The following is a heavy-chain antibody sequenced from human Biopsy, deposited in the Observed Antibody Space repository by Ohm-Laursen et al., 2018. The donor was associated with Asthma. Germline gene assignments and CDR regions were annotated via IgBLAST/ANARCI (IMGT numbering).Heavy chain of an antibody. CDR2: IYYSGST. D-gene: IGHD3-10*01. CDR1: GGSVGSGSYY. CDR3: ARERAGYYGSGSYLGY. J-gene: IGHJ4*02. V-gene: IGHV4-61*01. Sequence: PPGTLSLTCSVSGGSVGSGSYYWSWIRQPPGKGLEWIGYIYYSGSTNYNPSLKSRVTISVDTSKNQFSLKLSSVTAADTAVYYCARERAGYYGSGSYLGYWGQGTLVTVSS.